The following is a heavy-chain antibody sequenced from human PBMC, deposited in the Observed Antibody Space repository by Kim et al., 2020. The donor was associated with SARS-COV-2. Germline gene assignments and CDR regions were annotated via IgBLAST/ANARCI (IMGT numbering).Heavy chain of an antibody. D-gene: IGHD3-9*01. Sequence: RFTISRDNAKNSLYLQMNSLRAEDTAVYYCARSDDGLRYFDWSRLNWFDPWGQGTLVTVSS. J-gene: IGHJ5*02. CDR3: ARSDDGLRYFDWSRLNWFDP. V-gene: IGHV3-11*06.